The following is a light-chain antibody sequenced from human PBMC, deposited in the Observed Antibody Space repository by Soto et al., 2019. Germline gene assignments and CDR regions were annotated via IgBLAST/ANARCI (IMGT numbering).Light chain of an antibody. CDR2: DVS. CDR3: TSYTSSSTLYV. V-gene: IGLV2-14*01. CDR1: SSDVGGYNY. J-gene: IGLJ1*01. Sequence: QSALTQPASVSGSPGQSITISSTGTSSDVGGYNYVSWYQQHPGKVPKLMIYDVSNRLSGVSNRFSGSKSGNTASLTISGLQAEDEADYYCTSYTSSSTLYVFGTGTKLTVL.